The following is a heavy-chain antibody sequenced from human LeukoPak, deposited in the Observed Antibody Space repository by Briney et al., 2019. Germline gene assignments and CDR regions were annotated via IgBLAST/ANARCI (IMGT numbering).Heavy chain of an antibody. CDR1: GFTFSSYA. CDR3: ARDKGAVAGIFDY. Sequence: PGGSLRLSCAASGFTFSSYAMSWVRQAPGKGLEWVSAISGSGGSTYYADSVKGRFTISRDNAKNSLYLQMNSLRAEDTAVYYCARDKGAVAGIFDYWGQGTLVTVSS. CDR2: ISGSGGST. D-gene: IGHD6-19*01. J-gene: IGHJ4*02. V-gene: IGHV3-23*01.